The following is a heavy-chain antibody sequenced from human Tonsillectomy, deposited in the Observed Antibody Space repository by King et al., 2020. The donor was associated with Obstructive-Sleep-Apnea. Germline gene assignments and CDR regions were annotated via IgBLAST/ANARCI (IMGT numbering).Heavy chain of an antibody. V-gene: IGHV3-73*01. CDR3: TRRVGATGTNYYGMDV. D-gene: IGHD1-26*01. Sequence: VQLVESGGGLVQPGGSLKVSCAASGFTLSGSTIHWVRQASGKGLEWLGRIRSKADNYATGYAASVKGRFTISRDDSNNTAYLQMNSLKIEDTAVYYCTRRVGATGTNYYGMDVWGHGTTVTVSS. CDR1: GFTLSGST. J-gene: IGHJ6*02. CDR2: IRSKADNYAT.